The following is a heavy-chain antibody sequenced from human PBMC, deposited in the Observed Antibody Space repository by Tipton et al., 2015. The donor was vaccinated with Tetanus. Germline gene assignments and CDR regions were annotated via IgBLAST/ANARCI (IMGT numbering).Heavy chain of an antibody. CDR1: GFTFDDYA. CDR3: AKAGRFLEWLPVR. CDR2: ISWNSGSI. D-gene: IGHD3-3*01. J-gene: IGHJ4*02. Sequence: CAASGFTFDDYAMHWVRRDPGKGLEWVSGISWNSGSIGYADSVKGRFTISRDNAKNSLYLQMNSLRAEDTALYYCAKAGRFLEWLPVRWGQGTLVTVSS. V-gene: IGHV3-9*01.